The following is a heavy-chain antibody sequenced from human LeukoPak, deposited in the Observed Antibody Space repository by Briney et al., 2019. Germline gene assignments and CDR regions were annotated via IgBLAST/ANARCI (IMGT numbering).Heavy chain of an antibody. V-gene: IGHV3-48*01. D-gene: IGHD1-26*01. J-gene: IGHJ5*02. CDR2: ISSSSSTI. CDR1: GFTFSSYS. Sequence: GGSLRLSCAASGFTFSSYSMNWVRQAPGKGLEWVSYISSSSSTIYYADSVKGRFTISRDNAKNSLYLQMNSLRAEDTAVYYCARDLRNSGWFDPGAREPWSPSPQ. CDR3: ARDLRNSGWFDP.